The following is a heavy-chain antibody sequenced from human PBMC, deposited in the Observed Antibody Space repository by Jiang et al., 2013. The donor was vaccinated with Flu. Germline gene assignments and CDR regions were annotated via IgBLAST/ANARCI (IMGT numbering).Heavy chain of an antibody. CDR1: GYSFTTYW. D-gene: IGHD3-3*01. Sequence: ISCKGSGYSFTTYWIGWVRQMPGKGLEWMGIIYPADSDTKYSPSFRGQVTISADKSISTAYLQWSSLRASDTAVYYCARHSNSDFWSGYPDYWGQGTLVTVSS. V-gene: IGHV5-51*01. CDR2: IYPADSDT. J-gene: IGHJ4*02. CDR3: ARHSNSDFWSGYPDY.